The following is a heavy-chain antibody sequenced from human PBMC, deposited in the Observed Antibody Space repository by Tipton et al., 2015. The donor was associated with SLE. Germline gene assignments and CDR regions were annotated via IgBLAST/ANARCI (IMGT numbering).Heavy chain of an antibody. CDR2: IYYSGST. CDR1: GGSTSSSSYY. V-gene: IGHV4-39*07. CDR3: ARDQSTYYYDSSGRDAFDI. J-gene: IGHJ3*02. Sequence: TLSLTCTVSGGSTSSSSYYWGWIRQPPGKGLEWIGSIYYSGSTYYNPSLKSRVTISVDTSKNQFSLKLSSVTAADTAVYYCARDQSTYYYDSSGRDAFDIWGQGTMVTVSS. D-gene: IGHD3-22*01.